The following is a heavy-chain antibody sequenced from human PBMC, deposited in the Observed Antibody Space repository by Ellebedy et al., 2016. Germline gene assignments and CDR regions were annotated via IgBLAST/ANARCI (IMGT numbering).Heavy chain of an antibody. CDR1: GIAFSAFF. J-gene: IGHJ4*02. CDR3: RQGHYANY. D-gene: IGHD4-17*01. Sequence: GESLKISXAASGIAFSAFFMSWVRQAPGKGLEWVATISAGGETTYFADSVRGRFTVSRDIPKNTVYLQMSRLRAEDTAVYYCRQGHYANYWGQGTLVTVSS. CDR2: ISAGGETT. V-gene: IGHV3-23*01.